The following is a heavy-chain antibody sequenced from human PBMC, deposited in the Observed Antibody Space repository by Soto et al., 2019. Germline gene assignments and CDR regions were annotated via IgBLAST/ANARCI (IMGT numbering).Heavy chain of an antibody. CDR2: IVPIFGTA. Sequence: SVKVSCKASGGTFSSYAISWVRQAPGQGLEWMGGIVPIFGTANYAQKFQGRVTITADKSTSTAYMELSSLRSEDTAVYYCARDRDIWFGELYYYGMDVWGQGTTVTVSS. CDR3: ARDRDIWFGELYYYGMDV. CDR1: GGTFSSYA. J-gene: IGHJ6*02. V-gene: IGHV1-69*06. D-gene: IGHD3-10*01.